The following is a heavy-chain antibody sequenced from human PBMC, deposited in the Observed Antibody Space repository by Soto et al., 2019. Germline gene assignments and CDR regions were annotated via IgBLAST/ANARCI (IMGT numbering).Heavy chain of an antibody. CDR3: ASVRGFQLRYFDWFPYYFDY. J-gene: IGHJ4*02. D-gene: IGHD3-9*01. V-gene: IGHV1-69*13. CDR2: IIPIFGTA. Sequence: SVKVSCKASGGTFSSYAISWVRQAPGQGLEWKGGIIPIFGTANYAQKFQGRVTITADESTSTAYMELSSLRSEDTAVYYCASVRGFQLRYFDWFPYYFDYWGQGTLVTVSS. CDR1: GGTFSSYA.